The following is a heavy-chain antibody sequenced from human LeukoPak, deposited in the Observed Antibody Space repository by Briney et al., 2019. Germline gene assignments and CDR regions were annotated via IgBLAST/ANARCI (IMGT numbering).Heavy chain of an antibody. J-gene: IGHJ4*02. Sequence: GGSLRLSCAASGVTVSSNYMSWVRQAPGKGLEWVSAISGSGGSTEYADSVKGRFTISRDNSKNTLYLQMNSLRAEDTAVYYCAKSGSVWYYFDYWGQGTLVSVSS. CDR1: GVTVSSNY. CDR2: ISGSGGST. D-gene: IGHD6-19*01. CDR3: AKSGSVWYYFDY. V-gene: IGHV3-23*01.